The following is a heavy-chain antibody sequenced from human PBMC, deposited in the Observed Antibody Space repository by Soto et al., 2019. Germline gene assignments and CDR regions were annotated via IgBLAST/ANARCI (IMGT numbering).Heavy chain of an antibody. CDR3: ARQRSPEGWFDP. D-gene: IGHD3-10*01. J-gene: IGHJ5*02. Sequence: EVEMLEAGGGLVQPGGPLRLSCAASTMSFNTYGVTWVRQAPGKGLEWVSTVTVTGGSTYYADYVKGRFTISRDRSNYTVSLLLNSLRVEDTAIYYCARQRSPEGWFDPWGQGTLVTVSS. CDR1: TMSFNTYG. V-gene: IGHV3-23*01. CDR2: VTVTGGST.